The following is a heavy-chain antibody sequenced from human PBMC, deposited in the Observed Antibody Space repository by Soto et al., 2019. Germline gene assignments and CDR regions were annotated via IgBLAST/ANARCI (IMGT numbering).Heavy chain of an antibody. CDR1: GYTFCSYR. CDR3: ARTHVPGAPHFDF. V-gene: IGHV1-18*01. Sequence: ASVKVSCKASGYTFCSYRITWVRQAPGQGLEWVGWISAYNGDTAYAQKFQHRVTMTTDTSTTTAYMELRTLRSDDTAVYYCARTHVPGAPHFDFWGQGTLVTVSS. J-gene: IGHJ4*02. CDR2: ISAYNGDT. D-gene: IGHD2-2*01.